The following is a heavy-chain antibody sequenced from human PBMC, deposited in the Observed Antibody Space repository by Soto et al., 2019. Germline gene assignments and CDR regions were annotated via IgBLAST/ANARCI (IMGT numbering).Heavy chain of an antibody. D-gene: IGHD2-2*01. CDR1: IFPFIDHY. CDR3: TIGYASVRLYAFYG. CDR2: VGNKADYYAT. J-gene: IGHJ3*01. V-gene: IGHV3-72*01. Sequence: PGGSLRLSCAASIFPFIDHYIDWVRQAPWKGLEWVGRVGNKADYYATEYGASVKGRFFISRDDSKKSVYLQMNSLVTDDTALYYCTIGYASVRLYAFYGCGPGTMVTVSS.